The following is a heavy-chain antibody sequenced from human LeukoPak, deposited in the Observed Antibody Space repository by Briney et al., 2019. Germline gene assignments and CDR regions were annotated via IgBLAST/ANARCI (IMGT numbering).Heavy chain of an antibody. Sequence: GGSLRLSCAASGSTFSSYAMHWVRQAPGKGLEWVAVISYDGSNKYYADSVKGRFTISRDNSKNTLYLQMNSLRAEDTAVYYCARDWAGDGYFDYWGQGTLVTVSS. J-gene: IGHJ4*02. CDR2: ISYDGSNK. CDR1: GSTFSSYA. CDR3: ARDWAGDGYFDY. V-gene: IGHV3-30-3*01. D-gene: IGHD5-24*01.